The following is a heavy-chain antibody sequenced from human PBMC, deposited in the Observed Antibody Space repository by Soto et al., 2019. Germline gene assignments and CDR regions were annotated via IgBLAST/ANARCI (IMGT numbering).Heavy chain of an antibody. CDR1: GGSISSFY. J-gene: IGHJ6*02. D-gene: IGHD3-10*01. Sequence: PSETLSLPCTVSGGSISSFYLSWVRQPAGKGLEWIWRIYTSGNTNYNPSLKSPVTISIDTSHNQFSLKLSSVTAADTVVFYCARYRRYGSGSYYYYGMDVWGQGTTVTVSS. CDR2: IYTSGNT. V-gene: IGHV4-4*07. CDR3: ARYRRYGSGSYYYYGMDV.